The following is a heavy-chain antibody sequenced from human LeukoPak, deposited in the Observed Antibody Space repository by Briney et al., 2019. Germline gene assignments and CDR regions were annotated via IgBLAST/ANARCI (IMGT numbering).Heavy chain of an antibody. Sequence: ASVKVSCKASGHTFTGYYMHWVRQAPGQGLEWMGWINPNSGGTNYAQKFQGRVTMTRDTSISTAYMELSRLRSDDTAVYYCARDRPATGAFDIWGQGTMVTVSS. V-gene: IGHV1-2*02. D-gene: IGHD6-6*01. J-gene: IGHJ3*02. CDR2: INPNSGGT. CDR3: ARDRPATGAFDI. CDR1: GHTFTGYY.